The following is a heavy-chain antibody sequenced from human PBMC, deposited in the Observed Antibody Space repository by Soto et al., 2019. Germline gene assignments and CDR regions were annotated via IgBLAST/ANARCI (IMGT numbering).Heavy chain of an antibody. D-gene: IGHD2-21*01. CDR2: ISASNGNT. CDR3: ARDVGVPSIRGMDL. Sequence: QVQLVQSGAEVKKPGASVKVSCKASGYTFTSYGISWVRQAPGQGLEWMGWISASNGNTNYAQKLQGRVTMTTEPSTSTAYMELRSLRSDDTAVYYWARDVGVPSIRGMDLWGQGTTVTVSS. J-gene: IGHJ6*02. V-gene: IGHV1-18*01. CDR1: GYTFTSYG.